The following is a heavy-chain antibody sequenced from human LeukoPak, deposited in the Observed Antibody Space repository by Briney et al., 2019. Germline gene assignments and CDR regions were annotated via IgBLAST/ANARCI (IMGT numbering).Heavy chain of an antibody. D-gene: IGHD1-26*01. CDR1: GFTFSSYG. Sequence: PGGSLRLSCAASGFTFSSYGMHWVRQAPGKGLEWVAVIWYDGSNKYYADSVKGRFTISRDNSKNTLYLQMNSLRAEDTAVYYCAREERRSYYFDYWGQGIRVTVSS. CDR2: IWYDGSNK. J-gene: IGHJ4*02. CDR3: AREERRSYYFDY. V-gene: IGHV3-33*01.